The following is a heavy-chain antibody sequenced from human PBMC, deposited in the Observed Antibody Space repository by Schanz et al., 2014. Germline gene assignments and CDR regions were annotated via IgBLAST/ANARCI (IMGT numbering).Heavy chain of an antibody. D-gene: IGHD3-3*01. J-gene: IGHJ4*02. CDR2: ISVYNHNK. V-gene: IGHV1-18*01. Sequence: QVQLVQSGAEVKKPGATVKVSCKASGYIFINSGISWVRQAPGQGLEWMGWISVYNHNKEYDQKFQGRVTMTTDTSTSTAYMALTDLRSDDTAVYYCARDRRFFDRDDLYYFDSWGQGTLVNVSS. CDR1: GYIFINSG. CDR3: ARDRRFFDRDDLYYFDS.